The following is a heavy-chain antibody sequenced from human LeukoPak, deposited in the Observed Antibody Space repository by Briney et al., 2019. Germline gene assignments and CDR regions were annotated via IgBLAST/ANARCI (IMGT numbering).Heavy chain of an antibody. V-gene: IGHV3-21*01. J-gene: IGHJ4*02. D-gene: IGHD5-12*01. CDR3: ARDQGSYTDYEVDY. CDR2: ISSSGSFI. CDR1: GFTFSSYA. Sequence: GGSLSLSCAASGFTFSSYAMSWVRQAPGKGLEWVSFISSSGSFIYYEDSVKGRFIITRDNAKNSLFLQLNSLRAEDTGVYYCARDQGSYTDYEVDYWGQGTLVTVSS.